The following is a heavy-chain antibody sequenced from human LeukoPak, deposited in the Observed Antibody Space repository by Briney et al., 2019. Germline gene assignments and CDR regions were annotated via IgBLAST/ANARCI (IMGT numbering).Heavy chain of an antibody. CDR3: ARHRYYYDSSGYPMGSYFDY. V-gene: IGHV4-4*07. D-gene: IGHD3-22*01. CDR2: IYTSGST. CDR1: GGSISSYY. Sequence: SETLSLTCTVSGGSISSYYWSWIRQPAGKGLEWIGRIYTSGSTNYNPSLKSRVTMSVDTSKNQFSLKLSSVTAADTAVYYCARHRYYYDSSGYPMGSYFDYWGQGTLVTVSS. J-gene: IGHJ4*02.